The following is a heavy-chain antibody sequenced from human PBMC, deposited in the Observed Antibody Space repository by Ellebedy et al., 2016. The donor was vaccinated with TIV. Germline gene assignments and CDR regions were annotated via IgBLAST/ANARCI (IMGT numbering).Heavy chain of an antibody. Sequence: PGGSLRLSCAASGFTFRDYYITWIRQAPGKGLEWVAYISSSGRIMYHADSVKGRFTISRDNAKNSLYLQMNSLRAEDTAVYYCARFTGGTCYCAFDIWGQGTMVTVSS. CDR3: ARFTGGTCYCAFDI. V-gene: IGHV3-11*01. J-gene: IGHJ3*02. D-gene: IGHD2-15*01. CDR1: GFTFRDYY. CDR2: ISSSGRIM.